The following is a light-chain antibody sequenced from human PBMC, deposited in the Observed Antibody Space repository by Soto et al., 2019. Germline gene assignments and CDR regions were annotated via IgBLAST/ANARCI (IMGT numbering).Light chain of an antibody. CDR3: QQSYSTSIT. Sequence: DIQMTQSPSSLSASVGDRVTITFQASQSISSYLNWYQQKPGKAPKLLIYAASSLQSGVPSRFSGSGSGTDFTLTISSLQHEDFATYYCQQSYSTSITFGQGTRLEI. CDR2: AAS. J-gene: IGKJ5*01. CDR1: QSISSY. V-gene: IGKV1-39*01.